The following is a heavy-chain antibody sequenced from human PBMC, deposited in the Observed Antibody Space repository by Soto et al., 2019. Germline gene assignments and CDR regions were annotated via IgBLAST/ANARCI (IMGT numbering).Heavy chain of an antibody. Sequence: QVQLLQSGAEVKKPGASVRVSCKASGYSFTRFGISWVRQAPGQGLEWVGRISTYNGNTKYAQKLEGRVTVSTDTSTSTAYMELRSLGSDDTAVYYCARDPPYSTSPQVFDYWGQGTLLTVSS. CDR2: ISTYNGNT. J-gene: IGHJ4*02. CDR3: ARDPPYSTSPQVFDY. D-gene: IGHD6-6*01. CDR1: GYSFTRFG. V-gene: IGHV1-18*01.